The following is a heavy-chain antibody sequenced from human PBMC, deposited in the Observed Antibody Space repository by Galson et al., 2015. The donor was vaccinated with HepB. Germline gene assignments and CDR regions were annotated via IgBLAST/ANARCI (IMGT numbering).Heavy chain of an antibody. D-gene: IGHD3-16*01. CDR2: IIPIFGTA. J-gene: IGHJ6*02. CDR3: AREEITAILTTYYYYGMDV. Sequence: QSGAEVKKPGASVKVSCKASGGTFSSYAISWVRQAPGQGLEWMGGIIPIFGTANYAQKFQGRVTITADESTSTAYMELSSLRSEDTAVYYCAREEITAILTTYYYYGMDVWGQGTTVTVSS. V-gene: IGHV1-69*13. CDR1: GGTFSSYA.